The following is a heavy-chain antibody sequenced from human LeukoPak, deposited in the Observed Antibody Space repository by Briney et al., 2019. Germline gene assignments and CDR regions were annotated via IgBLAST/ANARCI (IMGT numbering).Heavy chain of an antibody. CDR2: INHSGST. D-gene: IGHD6-13*01. CDR3: ARQLYSSSWPDIIDY. Sequence: PSETLSLTCAVYGGSFSGYYWSWIRQPPGKGLEWIGEINHSGSTNYNPSLKSRVTISVDTSKNQFSLKLSSVTAADTAVYYCARQLYSSSWPDIIDYWGQGTLVTVSS. CDR1: GGSFSGYY. V-gene: IGHV4-34*01. J-gene: IGHJ4*02.